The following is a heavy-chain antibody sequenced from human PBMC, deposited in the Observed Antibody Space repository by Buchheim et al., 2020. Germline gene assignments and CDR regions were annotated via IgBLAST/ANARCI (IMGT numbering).Heavy chain of an antibody. CDR3: ARGGGLGYYYGMDV. V-gene: IGHV4-31*03. D-gene: IGHD3-16*01. CDR2: IYYSGTT. Sequence: QVQLQESGPGLVKPSQTLSLTCTVSGGPISSGGYYWSWIRQHPGKGLGWIGYIYYSGTTYYNPSPKSRVTFSVDTPKNHFSLKLSSVTAADTAVYYCARGGGLGYYYGMDVWGQGTT. J-gene: IGHJ6*02. CDR1: GGPISSGGYY.